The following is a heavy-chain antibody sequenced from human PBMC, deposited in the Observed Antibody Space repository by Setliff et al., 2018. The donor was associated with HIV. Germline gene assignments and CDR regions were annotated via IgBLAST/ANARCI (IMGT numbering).Heavy chain of an antibody. J-gene: IGHJ4*02. Sequence: GASVKVSCKAPGGTFRSHEISRVRQAPGQGLEWMGGIVPILNTGNYAPKFQGRVTITADESTTTAYMELSSLRSEDTAVCYCARIPNHSSGFDYWGQGTPVTVSS. CDR1: GGTFRSHE. D-gene: IGHD3-22*01. V-gene: IGHV1-69*13. CDR2: IVPILNTG. CDR3: ARIPNHSSGFDY.